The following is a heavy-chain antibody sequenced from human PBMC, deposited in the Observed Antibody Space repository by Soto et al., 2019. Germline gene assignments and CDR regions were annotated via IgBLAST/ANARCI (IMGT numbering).Heavy chain of an antibody. Sequence: ASVKVSCKASGYTFTSYAMRWVRQAPGQRLEWMGWINAGNGNTKYSQKFQGRVTITRDTSASTAYMELSSLRSEDTAVYYCARGITLPTPLDYWGQGTLVTAPQ. D-gene: IGHD1-20*01. J-gene: IGHJ4*02. CDR1: GYTFTSYA. CDR3: ARGITLPTPLDY. CDR2: INAGNGNT. V-gene: IGHV1-3*01.